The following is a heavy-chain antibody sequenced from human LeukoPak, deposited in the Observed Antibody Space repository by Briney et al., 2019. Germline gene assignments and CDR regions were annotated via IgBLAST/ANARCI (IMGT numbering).Heavy chain of an antibody. Sequence: PSETLSLTCTVSGGSISSSSYYWGWIRQPPGKGLEWIGSIYYSGSTYYNPSLKSRVTISVDTSKNQFSLKLSSVTAADTAVYYCARLDSSSWYLGFDYWGQGTLATVSS. D-gene: IGHD6-13*01. CDR2: IYYSGST. V-gene: IGHV4-39*01. CDR1: GGSISSSSYY. J-gene: IGHJ4*02. CDR3: ARLDSSSWYLGFDY.